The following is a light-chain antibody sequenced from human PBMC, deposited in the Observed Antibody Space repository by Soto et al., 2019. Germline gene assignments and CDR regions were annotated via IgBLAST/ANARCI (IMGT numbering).Light chain of an antibody. J-gene: IGKJ1*01. CDR2: GAS. Sequence: EIVLTQSPATLSLSPGERATLSCRASQSVGSSLAWYQQRPGQAPRLLIYGASSRATGIPDRFSGSGSGTDFTLTISRLDPEDFAVYFCQQYGSSPRTFGQGTKVDIK. CDR3: QQYGSSPRT. CDR1: QSVGSS. V-gene: IGKV3-20*01.